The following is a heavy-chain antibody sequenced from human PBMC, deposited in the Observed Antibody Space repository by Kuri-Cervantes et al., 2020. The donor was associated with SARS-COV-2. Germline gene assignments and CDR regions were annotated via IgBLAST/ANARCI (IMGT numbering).Heavy chain of an antibody. V-gene: IGHV3-49*03. CDR3: TRGMTVDSYFDY. Sequence: GGSLRLSCTGSGFTFGDYSMSWFHQAPGKGLEWVGFIRNIAYGATTEYVASVKGRFTISREDSKTIAYLQMHSLKTDETDVYYCTRGMTVDSYFDYWGQGTPVTVSS. J-gene: IGHJ4*02. CDR1: GFTFGDYS. CDR2: IRNIAYGATT. D-gene: IGHD2-15*01.